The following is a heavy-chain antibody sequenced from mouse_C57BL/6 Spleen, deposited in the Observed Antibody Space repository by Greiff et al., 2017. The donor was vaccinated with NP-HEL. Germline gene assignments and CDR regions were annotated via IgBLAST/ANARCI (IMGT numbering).Heavy chain of an antibody. V-gene: IGHV1-81*01. CDR2: IYPRSGNT. Sequence: QVQLQQSGAELARPGASVKLSCKASGYTFTSYGISWVKQRTGQGLEWIGEIYPRSGNTYYNEKFKGKATLTADKSSSTAYMELRSLTSDDSAVYFCARNGNYFYAMDYWGQGTSVTVSS. CDR3: ARNGNYFYAMDY. D-gene: IGHD2-1*01. J-gene: IGHJ4*01. CDR1: GYTFTSYG.